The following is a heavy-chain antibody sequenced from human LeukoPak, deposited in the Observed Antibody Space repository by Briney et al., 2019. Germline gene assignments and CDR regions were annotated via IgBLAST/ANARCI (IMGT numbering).Heavy chain of an antibody. CDR3: ARRGYDYVWGSYRLYSDY. V-gene: IGHV1-8*01. J-gene: IGHJ4*02. Sequence: GASVKVSCKASGYTFTSYDINWVRQATGQGLEWMGWMNPNSGNTGYAQKFQGRVTMTRNTSISTAYMELSSLRSEDTAVYYCARRGYDYVWGSYRLYSDYWGQGTLVTVSS. CDR1: GYTFTSYD. D-gene: IGHD3-16*02. CDR2: MNPNSGNT.